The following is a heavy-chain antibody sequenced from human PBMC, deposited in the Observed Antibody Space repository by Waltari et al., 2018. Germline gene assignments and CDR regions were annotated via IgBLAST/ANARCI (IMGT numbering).Heavy chain of an antibody. Sequence: QVQLVQSGAEVRKPGASVKVSCKASGYNFRTYDINWVRQAPGQGLEWMGENKPNKANKGSSKKSQCRLNITTDTSMTTSYMELSSLTSEDTAIYYCARARTTAPLGFYFIDVWGKGTTIIVSS. CDR3: ARARTTAPLGFYFIDV. CDR1: GYNFRTYD. J-gene: IGHJ6*03. D-gene: IGHD4-17*01. CDR2: NKPNKANK. V-gene: IGHV1-8*01.